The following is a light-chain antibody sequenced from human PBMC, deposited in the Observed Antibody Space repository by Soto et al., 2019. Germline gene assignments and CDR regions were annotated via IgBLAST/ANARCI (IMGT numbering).Light chain of an antibody. Sequence: DIQLTQSPSTLSASVGDRVTITCRASQSFTSWLAWYQQKPGKAPKLLIYDASSLESGVPSRFSGSGSGTEFTLTISSLQPDDFATYYCQQYNDYWWTFGQGTKVEI. J-gene: IGKJ1*01. V-gene: IGKV1-5*01. CDR1: QSFTSW. CDR3: QQYNDYWWT. CDR2: DAS.